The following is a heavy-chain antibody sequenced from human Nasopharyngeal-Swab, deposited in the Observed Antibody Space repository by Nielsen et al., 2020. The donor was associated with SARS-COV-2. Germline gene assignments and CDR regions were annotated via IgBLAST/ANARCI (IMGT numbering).Heavy chain of an antibody. J-gene: IGHJ4*02. CDR3: ARDSGWSGYYLGYFDY. V-gene: IGHV4-59*01. Sequence: SETLSLTSTVSGGSISSYYWSWIRQPPGQGLEWIGYIYYSGSTIYNPSLKSRVTISVDTSKNQFSLKLSSVTAADTAVYYCARDSGWSGYYLGYFDYWGQGTLVTVSS. CDR1: GGSISSYY. CDR2: IYYSGST. D-gene: IGHD3-3*01.